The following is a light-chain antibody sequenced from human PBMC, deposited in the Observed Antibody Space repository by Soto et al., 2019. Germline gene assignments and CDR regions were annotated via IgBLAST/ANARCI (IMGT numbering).Light chain of an antibody. V-gene: IGKV1-27*01. CDR1: QGIGNY. Sequence: DIQMTQSPSSLSASVGDRVTITCRASQGIGNYLAWYQQKPGRVPKLLIHAATTLQSGVPSHFRGSGTGTDFTLTISSLQPDDFATYYCQHYNSYSEAFGQGPKVDIK. CDR3: QHYNSYSEA. J-gene: IGKJ1*01. CDR2: AAT.